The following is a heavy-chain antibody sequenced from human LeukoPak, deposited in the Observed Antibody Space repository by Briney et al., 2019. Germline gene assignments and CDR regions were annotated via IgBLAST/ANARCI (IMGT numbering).Heavy chain of an antibody. CDR2: IREDGGDI. D-gene: IGHD3-16*01. CDR1: GFTFTNYW. CDR3: VRNGGGGTPKTPEFFEH. Sequence: GGSLRLSCAASGFTFTNYWMSWVRQAPGEGLEWVAMIREDGGDIYYVGSVKGRFTISRDNTKNSLYLQMNSLRAEDTAMYYVVRNGGGGTPKTPEFFEHWGQATLSPSPQ. J-gene: IGHJ1*01. V-gene: IGHV3-7*01.